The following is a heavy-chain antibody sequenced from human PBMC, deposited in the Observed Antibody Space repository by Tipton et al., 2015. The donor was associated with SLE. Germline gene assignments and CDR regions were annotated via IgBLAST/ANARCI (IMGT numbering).Heavy chain of an antibody. Sequence: AVSGITFSSYAMSWVRQAPGKGLEWVSAISNSGGSTYYADSVKGRFTISRDNSKNTLYLQMNILRADDTALYYCAKDRHCTSTTCYVGGNWFDPWGQGTQVTVSS. V-gene: IGHV3-23*01. CDR2: ISNSGGST. D-gene: IGHD2-2*01. J-gene: IGHJ5*02. CDR1: GITFSSYA. CDR3: AKDRHCTSTTCYVGGNWFDP.